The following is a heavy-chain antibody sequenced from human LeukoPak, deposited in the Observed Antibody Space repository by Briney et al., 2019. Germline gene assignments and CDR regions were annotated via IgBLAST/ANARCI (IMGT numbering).Heavy chain of an antibody. Sequence: SETLSLTCTVSGGSISSYYWSWIRQPAGKGLEWIGRIYTSGSTNYNPSLKSRVTMSVDTSKNQFSLKLSSVTAAGTAVYYCAMSRITIFGVGFDPWGQGTLVTVSS. CDR1: GGSISSYY. V-gene: IGHV4-4*07. CDR2: IYTSGST. J-gene: IGHJ5*02. D-gene: IGHD3-3*01. CDR3: AMSRITIFGVGFDP.